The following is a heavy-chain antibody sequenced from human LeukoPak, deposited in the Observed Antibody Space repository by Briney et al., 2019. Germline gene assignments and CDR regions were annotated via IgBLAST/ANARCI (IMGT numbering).Heavy chain of an antibody. CDR3: ANLIGQGYFDY. Sequence: PGGSLRLSCAASGFTFSSYGMSWVRQAPGKGLEWVSAISGSGGSTYYADPVKGRFTISRDNSKNTLYLQMNSLRAEDTAVYYCANLIGQGYFDYWGQGTLVTVSS. CDR1: GFTFSSYG. V-gene: IGHV3-23*01. J-gene: IGHJ4*02. CDR2: ISGSGGST.